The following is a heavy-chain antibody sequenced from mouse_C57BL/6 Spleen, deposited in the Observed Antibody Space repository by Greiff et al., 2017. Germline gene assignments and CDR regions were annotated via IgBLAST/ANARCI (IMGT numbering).Heavy chain of an antibody. CDR1: GYTFTDYN. Sequence: VQLQQSGPELVKPGASVKIPCKASGYTFTDYNMDWVKQSHGKSLEWIGDINPNNGGTIYNQKLKGKATLTVDKSSSTAYMELRSLTSEDTAVYYSARSGRQLRSPYAMDYWGQGTSVTVSS. J-gene: IGHJ4*01. CDR2: INPNNGGT. V-gene: IGHV1-18*01. D-gene: IGHD3-2*02. CDR3: ARSGRQLRSPYAMDY.